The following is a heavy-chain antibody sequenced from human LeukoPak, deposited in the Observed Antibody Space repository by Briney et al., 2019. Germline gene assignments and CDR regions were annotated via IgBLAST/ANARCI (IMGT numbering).Heavy chain of an antibody. V-gene: IGHV4-39*07. CDR1: GGSISTYY. CDR3: ARLWSYYDFWSGYYKRGYFDY. CDR2: IYYSGST. D-gene: IGHD3-3*01. J-gene: IGHJ4*02. Sequence: SETLSLTCTVSGGSISTYYWGWIRQPPGKGLEWIGTIYYSGSTYYNPSLQSRVTISVDTSKNQFSLKLSSVTAADTAVYYCARLWSYYDFWSGYYKRGYFDYWGQGTLVTVSS.